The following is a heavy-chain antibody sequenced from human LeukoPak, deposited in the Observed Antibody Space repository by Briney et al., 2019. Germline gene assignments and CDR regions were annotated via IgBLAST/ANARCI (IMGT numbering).Heavy chain of an antibody. CDR2: INPNSGGT. V-gene: IGHV1-2*02. J-gene: IGHJ4*02. D-gene: IGHD4-23*01. CDR3: ARANSGFDY. CDR1: GYTFTGYY. Sequence: ASVKVSCKASGYTFTGYYKHWVRQAPGQELEWMGWINPNSGGTNYAQKFQGRVTMTRDTSISTAYMELSRLRSDDTAVYYCARANSGFDYWGQGTLVTVSS.